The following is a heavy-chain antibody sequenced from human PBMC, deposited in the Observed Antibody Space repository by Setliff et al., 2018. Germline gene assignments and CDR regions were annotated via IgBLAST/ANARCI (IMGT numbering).Heavy chain of an antibody. V-gene: IGHV1-18*01. CDR3: ARGPPEFVVAPAEGKFDY. D-gene: IGHD2-15*01. Sequence: ASVKVSCKASGYTFTTYAMTWMRQAPGQGLEWMGWISPYKSDTNYAQKFQGRVSMTTDTSTSTAYMELRSLRSDDTAIYYCARGPPEFVVAPAEGKFDYWGQGTLVTVSS. J-gene: IGHJ4*02. CDR1: GYTFTTYA. CDR2: ISPYKSDT.